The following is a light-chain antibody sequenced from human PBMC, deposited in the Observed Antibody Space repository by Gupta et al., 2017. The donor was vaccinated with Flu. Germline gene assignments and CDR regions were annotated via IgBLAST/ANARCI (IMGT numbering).Light chain of an antibody. CDR1: RSDGGGYNY. CDR2: EVS. J-gene: IGLJ3*02. CDR3: SSYTSSSTWV. Sequence: QSALTPPASVWGPRRQSITLSCTGTRSDGGGYNYASWYQQHPGKAPKLMIYEVSNRPSGVSNRFSGSKSGNTASLTISGLQAEDEADYYCSSYTSSSTWVFGGGTKLTVL. V-gene: IGLV2-14*01.